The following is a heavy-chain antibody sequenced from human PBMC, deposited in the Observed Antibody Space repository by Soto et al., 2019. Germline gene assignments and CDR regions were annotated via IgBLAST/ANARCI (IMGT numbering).Heavy chain of an antibody. J-gene: IGHJ4*02. D-gene: IGHD3-16*01. Sequence: QVQLVESGGGVVQPGRSLRLSCAASGFTFSSYGMHWVRQAPGKGLEWVAVIWYDGSNKYYADSVKGRFTISRDNSKNTLYLQMNSLRAEDTAVYYCARDPLGAATYGGDYWGQGTLVTVSS. CDR2: IWYDGSNK. CDR1: GFTFSSYG. V-gene: IGHV3-33*01. CDR3: ARDPLGAATYGGDY.